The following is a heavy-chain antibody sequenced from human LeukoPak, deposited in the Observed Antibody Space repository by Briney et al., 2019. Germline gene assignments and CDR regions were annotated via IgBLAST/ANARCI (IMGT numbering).Heavy chain of an antibody. CDR1: GGSISSSSHY. V-gene: IGHV4-39*01. D-gene: IGHD3-22*01. Sequence: SETLSLTCTVSGGSISSSSHYWGWIRQPPGKGLDWIGSIYYSGSAYYNPSLMSRVTISVDTSKNQFSLKLSSVTAADTAMYYCARHPPYYDESSGYYSGNAFDIWGQGTMVTVSS. J-gene: IGHJ3*02. CDR3: ARHPPYYDESSGYYSGNAFDI. CDR2: IYYSGSA.